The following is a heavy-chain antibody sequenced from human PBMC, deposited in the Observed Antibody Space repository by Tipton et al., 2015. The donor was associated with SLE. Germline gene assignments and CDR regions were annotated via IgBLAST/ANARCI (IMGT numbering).Heavy chain of an antibody. CDR1: GASISSHY. CDR3: VKGQEVAATNYYYYMDV. V-gene: IGHV4-59*11. CDR2: MSDSGDT. D-gene: IGHD6-19*01. Sequence: TLSLTCTVSGASISSHYWNWIRQAPGKGPEWIGHMSDSGDTNYNPSLKSRVTISVDTSRSQISLRLNSVTAADTAIYYCVKGQEVAATNYYYYMDVWGKGTTVTVS. J-gene: IGHJ6*03.